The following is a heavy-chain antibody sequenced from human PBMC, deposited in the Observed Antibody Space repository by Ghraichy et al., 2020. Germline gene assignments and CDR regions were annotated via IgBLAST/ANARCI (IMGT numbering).Heavy chain of an antibody. Sequence: LSLTCAVYGGSFSGYYWSWIRQPPGKGLEWIGDVNHSGSTNYNPSLKSRVTISVDTSKKQLSLKLSSVTAADTAVYYCARGGGRDFDYWGQGTLVTVSS. CDR1: GGSFSGYY. CDR3: ARGGGRDFDY. J-gene: IGHJ4*02. V-gene: IGHV4-34*01. D-gene: IGHD3-10*01. CDR2: VNHSGST.